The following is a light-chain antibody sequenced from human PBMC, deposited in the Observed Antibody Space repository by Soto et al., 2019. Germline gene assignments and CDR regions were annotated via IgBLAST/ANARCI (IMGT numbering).Light chain of an antibody. V-gene: IGKV3-20*01. CDR1: QSVSSNY. J-gene: IGKJ2*01. CDR3: QQYGDSPPNT. CDR2: AAS. Sequence: EIVLTQSPGTLSLSPGERATLSCRASQSVSSNYLAWYQQKPGQAPRLLIYAASTRATGIPDRFSGSASGTDFTLTINKLEPEDFAVYYCQQYGDSPPNTFGQGTNLEIK.